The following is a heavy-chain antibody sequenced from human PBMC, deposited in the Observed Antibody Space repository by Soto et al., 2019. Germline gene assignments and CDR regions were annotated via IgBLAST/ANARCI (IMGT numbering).Heavy chain of an antibody. V-gene: IGHV3-33*01. CDR1: GFTFSSYG. J-gene: IGHJ4*02. CDR2: IWYDGSNK. Sequence: QVQLVESGGGVVQPGRSLRLSCAASGFTFSSYGMHWVRQAPGKGLEWVAVIWYDGSNKYYADSVKGRFTISRDNSKNTLYLQTNSRRAEDTAVYYCARVWSSWYSDYWGQGTLVTVSS. D-gene: IGHD6-13*01. CDR3: ARVWSSWYSDY.